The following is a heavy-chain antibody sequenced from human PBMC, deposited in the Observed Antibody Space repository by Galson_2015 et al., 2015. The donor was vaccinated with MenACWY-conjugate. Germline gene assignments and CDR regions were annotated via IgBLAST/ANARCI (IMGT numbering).Heavy chain of an antibody. CDR1: GFTLSSYS. J-gene: IGHJ5*02. V-gene: IGHV3-33*01. CDR3: ARDRGLEWLPSNWFDH. D-gene: IGHD3-3*01. Sequence: SLRLSCAASGFTLSSYSMHWVRQSPGKGLEWVALIWSDGNKKSYVDSVRGRFNISRDNYKNTLYLQMNNLRADDTAVYYCARDRGLEWLPSNWFDHWGQGTLVTVSS. CDR2: IWSDGNKK.